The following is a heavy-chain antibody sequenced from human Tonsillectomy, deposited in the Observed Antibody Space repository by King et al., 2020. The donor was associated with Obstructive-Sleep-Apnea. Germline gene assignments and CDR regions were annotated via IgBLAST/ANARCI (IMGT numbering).Heavy chain of an antibody. CDR3: ARARGGSYYDY. Sequence: QLVQSGAEVKKPGASVKVSCKASGYTFTTYYMHWVRQAPGQGLEWMGLINPSGVSTSYAQKFQGRVTMTRDPSTSTVYMELSSRRSEDTAVYYCARARGGSYYDYWGQGTLVTVSS. V-gene: IGHV1-46*01. CDR2: INPSGVST. CDR1: GYTFTTYY. D-gene: IGHD3-16*01. J-gene: IGHJ4*02.